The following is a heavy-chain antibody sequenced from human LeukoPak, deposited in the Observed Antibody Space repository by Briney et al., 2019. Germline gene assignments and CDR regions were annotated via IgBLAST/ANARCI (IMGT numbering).Heavy chain of an antibody. D-gene: IGHD6-19*01. CDR3: ARDRSGWYYYFDY. J-gene: IGHJ4*02. CDR2: ISYDGSNK. CDR1: GFTFSSYA. Sequence: RPGGSLRLSCAASGFTFSSYAMHWVRQAPGKGLEWVAVISYDGSNKYYADSVKGRFTISRDNSKNTLYLQMNSLRAEDTAVYYCARDRSGWYYYFDYWGQGTLVTVSS. V-gene: IGHV3-30*14.